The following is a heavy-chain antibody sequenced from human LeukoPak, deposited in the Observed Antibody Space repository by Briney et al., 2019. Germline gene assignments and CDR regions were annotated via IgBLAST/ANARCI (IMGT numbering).Heavy chain of an antibody. CDR3: ARDHYVDDFDI. Sequence: RESLRLSCAASGFTFSSYAMHWVRQAPGKGLEYVSAIRSNGGSTYYANSVKGRFTISRDNSKNTLYLQMNSLRAGDTAVYYCARDHYVDDFDIWGQGTMVTV. J-gene: IGHJ3*02. CDR1: GFTFSSYA. V-gene: IGHV3-64*01. CDR2: IRSNGGST. D-gene: IGHD3-16*01.